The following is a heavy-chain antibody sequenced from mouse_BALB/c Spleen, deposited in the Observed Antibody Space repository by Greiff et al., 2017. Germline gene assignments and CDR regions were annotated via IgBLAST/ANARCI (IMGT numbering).Heavy chain of an antibody. CDR2: ISSGSSTI. D-gene: IGHD2-1*01. CDR1: GFTFSSFG. V-gene: IGHV5-17*02. J-gene: IGHJ3*01. CDR3: ARSDGNSWFAY. Sequence: EVQLVESGGGLVQPGGSRKLSCAASGFTFSSFGMHWVRQAPEKGLEWVAYISSGSSTIYYADTVKGRFTISRDNPKNTLFLQMTSLRSEDTAMYYCARSDGNSWFAYWGQGTLVTVSA.